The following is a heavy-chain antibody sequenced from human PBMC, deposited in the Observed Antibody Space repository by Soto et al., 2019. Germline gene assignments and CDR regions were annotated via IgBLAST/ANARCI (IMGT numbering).Heavy chain of an antibody. D-gene: IGHD1-20*01. CDR1: GDSVSSNSAA. Sequence: SQTLSLTCAISGDSVSSNSAAWNWIRQSPSRGLEWLGRTYYRSKWYNDYAVSVKSRIPIKPDTSKNQFSLQLNSVTPEDTAVYYCARDPSNWNHHPFDYWGQGTLVTVSS. V-gene: IGHV6-1*01. CDR2: TYYRSKWYN. CDR3: ARDPSNWNHHPFDY. J-gene: IGHJ4*02.